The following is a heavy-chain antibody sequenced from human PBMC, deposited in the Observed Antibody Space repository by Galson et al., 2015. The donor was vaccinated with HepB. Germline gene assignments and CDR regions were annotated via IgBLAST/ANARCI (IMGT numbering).Heavy chain of an antibody. CDR2: IYYSGST. CDR3: ARESGYSYGYGPGHYFDY. CDR1: GGSISSSSYY. Sequence: ETLSLTCTVSGGSISSSSYYWGWIRQPPGKGLEWIGSIYYSGSTYYNPSLKSRVTISVDTSKNQFSLKLSSVTAADTAVYYCARESGYSYGYGPGHYFDYWGQGTLVTVSS. J-gene: IGHJ4*02. D-gene: IGHD5-18*01. V-gene: IGHV4-39*07.